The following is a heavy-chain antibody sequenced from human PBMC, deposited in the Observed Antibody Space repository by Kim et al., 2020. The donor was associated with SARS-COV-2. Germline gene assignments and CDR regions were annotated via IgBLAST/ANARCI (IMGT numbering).Heavy chain of an antibody. J-gene: IGHJ4*02. CDR1: GFTFSTYG. CDR2: IWYDGSNK. CDR3: ARDRGLRYFDWVPGESFAY. Sequence: GGSLRLSCAASGFTFSTYGMHWVRQAPGKGLEWVAIIWYDGSNKYYADSVKGRFTISRDNSKNTLYLQMNSLRAEDTAVYYCARDRGLRYFDWVPGESFAYWGQGTLVTVSS. V-gene: IGHV3-33*01. D-gene: IGHD3-9*01.